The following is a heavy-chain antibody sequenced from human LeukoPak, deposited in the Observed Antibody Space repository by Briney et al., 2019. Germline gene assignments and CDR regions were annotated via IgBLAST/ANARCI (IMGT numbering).Heavy chain of an antibody. V-gene: IGHV1-46*01. CDR3: ATEKGYSGYDSFSPLDY. J-gene: IGHJ4*02. D-gene: IGHD5-12*01. CDR1: GYTFTSYY. Sequence: EASVKVSCKASGYTFTSYYMHWVRQAPGQGLEWMGIINPSGGSTSYAQKFQGRVTMTEDTSTDTAYMELSSLRSEDTAVYYCATEKGYSGYDSFSPLDYWGQGTLVTVSS. CDR2: INPSGGST.